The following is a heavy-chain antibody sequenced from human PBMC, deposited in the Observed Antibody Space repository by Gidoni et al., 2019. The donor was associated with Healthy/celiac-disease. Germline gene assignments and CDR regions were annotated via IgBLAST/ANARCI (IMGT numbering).Heavy chain of an antibody. Sequence: QVQLQQWGAGLLKPSETLSLTCAVYGGSFSGYYWSWIRQPPGKGLEWLGEINHSGSTNYNPSLKSRVTISVDTSKNQFSLKLSSVTAADTAVYYCARGPKPGYSSSWYYYYYGMDVWGQGTTVTVSS. CDR1: GGSFSGYY. CDR3: ARGPKPGYSSSWYYYYYGMDV. V-gene: IGHV4-34*01. D-gene: IGHD6-13*01. J-gene: IGHJ6*02. CDR2: INHSGST.